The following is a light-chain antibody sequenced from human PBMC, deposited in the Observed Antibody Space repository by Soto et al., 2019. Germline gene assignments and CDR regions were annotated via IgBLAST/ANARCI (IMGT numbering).Light chain of an antibody. J-gene: IGKJ1*01. Sequence: DIQMTQSPSTLSGSVGDRVTITCRASQTISSWLAWYQQKPGKAPKLLIYKASSLKSGVPSRFSGSGSGTEFTLTISSLQPDDFATYYCQHCYSYSETFGRGTKVELK. CDR3: QHCYSYSET. CDR2: KAS. CDR1: QTISSW. V-gene: IGKV1-5*03.